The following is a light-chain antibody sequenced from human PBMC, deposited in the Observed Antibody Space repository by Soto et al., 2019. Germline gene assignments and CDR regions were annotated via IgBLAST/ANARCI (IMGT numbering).Light chain of an antibody. CDR3: QQYDSSSPT. CDR1: QNISVW. V-gene: IGKV1-5*01. CDR2: DAS. Sequence: DIQMTQSPSTLSASVGDGVTITCRASQNISVWLAWYQQRTGQAPKFLIYDASSLETGVPSRFSGSGSGTEFTLTIRSLQTDDFATYYCQQYDSSSPTFGQGTKLEIK. J-gene: IGKJ2*01.